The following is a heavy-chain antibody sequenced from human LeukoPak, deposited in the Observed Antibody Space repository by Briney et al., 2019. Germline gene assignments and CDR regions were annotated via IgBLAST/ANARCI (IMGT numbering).Heavy chain of an antibody. D-gene: IGHD3-22*01. CDR1: GFTFSSYA. Sequence: GGSLRLSCAASGFTFSSYAMHWVRQAPGKGLEWVAVISYDGSNKYYADSVKGRFTISRDNAKNSLYLQMNSLRVEDTAIYYCARDIVRPGYYGVSNQGGSWGQGTLVTVSS. V-gene: IGHV3-30*04. J-gene: IGHJ5*02. CDR2: ISYDGSNK. CDR3: ARDIVRPGYYGVSNQGGS.